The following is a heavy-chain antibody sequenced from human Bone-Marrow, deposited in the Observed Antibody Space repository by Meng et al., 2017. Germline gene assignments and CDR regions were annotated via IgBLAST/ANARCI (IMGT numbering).Heavy chain of an antibody. V-gene: IGHV4-34*01. CDR2: INHSGST. J-gene: IGHJ2*01. Sequence: LQQSGPVLFKPSVPLPLTLAFYGASFSGTYLILIHQPPRKGLDWIGEINHSGSTNYNPSLKSRVTISVDTSKNQFSLKLSSVTAADTAVYYCARIKLIRGKRGYFDLWGRGTLVTVSS. D-gene: IGHD3-10*01. CDR1: GASFSGTY. CDR3: ARIKLIRGKRGYFDL.